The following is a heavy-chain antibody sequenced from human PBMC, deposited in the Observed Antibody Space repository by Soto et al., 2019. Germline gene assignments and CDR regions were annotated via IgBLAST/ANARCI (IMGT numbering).Heavy chain of an antibody. D-gene: IGHD3-22*01. CDR1: GYTFTNYG. CDR3: AKRGSSGYSSAAY. J-gene: IGHJ4*02. V-gene: IGHV1-18*01. CDR2: ISAYNGNT. Sequence: ASVKVSCKASGYTFTNYGINWVRQAPGQGLEWMGWISAYNGNTNYAQKLQGRVTMTTDTSTTTAYMELRSLRSDDSAVYYCAKRGSSGYSSAAYWGQGTLVTVSS.